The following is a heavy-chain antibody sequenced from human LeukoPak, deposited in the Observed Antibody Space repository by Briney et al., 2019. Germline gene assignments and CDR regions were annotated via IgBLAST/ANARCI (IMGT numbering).Heavy chain of an antibody. Sequence: GGSLRLSCAASGFTFSSYAMSWVRQAPGKGLEWVSAISGSGGSTYYADSVKGRFTISRDNSKNTLYLQMNSLRAEDTAVYYCAKCLKYYDILTGYYSGVDAFDIWGQGTMVTVSS. J-gene: IGHJ3*02. CDR3: AKCLKYYDILTGYYSGVDAFDI. V-gene: IGHV3-23*01. CDR2: ISGSGGST. CDR1: GFTFSSYA. D-gene: IGHD3-9*01.